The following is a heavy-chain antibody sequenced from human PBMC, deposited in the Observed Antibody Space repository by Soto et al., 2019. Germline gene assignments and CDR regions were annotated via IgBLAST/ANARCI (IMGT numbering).Heavy chain of an antibody. D-gene: IGHD2-15*01. CDR3: ARDLAKGGGSAGFDY. Sequence: SETLSLTCGVFDDSTRSRYWWTWLRRPPGRGLEWIGEVNQSGTSNYNPSLKSRVSISIDNSKNHFSLTMTSVTAADTAVYFCARDLAKGGGSAGFDYWGQGTLVTV. CDR2: VNQSGTS. V-gene: IGHV4-4*02. CDR1: DDSTRSRYW. J-gene: IGHJ4*02.